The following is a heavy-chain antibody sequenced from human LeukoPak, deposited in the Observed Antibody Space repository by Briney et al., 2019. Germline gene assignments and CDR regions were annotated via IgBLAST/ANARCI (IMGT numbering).Heavy chain of an antibody. CDR2: IYYSGST. CDR3: ARVPRPGYCSSTSCYPDAFDI. Sequence: SSQTLSLTCTVSGVSISSGDYYWSWIRQPPGKGLEWIGYIYYSGSTYYNPSLKSRVTISVDTSKNQFSLKLSSVTAADTAVYYCARVPRPGYCSSTSCYPDAFDIWGQGTMVTVSS. D-gene: IGHD2-2*03. CDR1: GVSISSGDYY. V-gene: IGHV4-30-4*08. J-gene: IGHJ3*02.